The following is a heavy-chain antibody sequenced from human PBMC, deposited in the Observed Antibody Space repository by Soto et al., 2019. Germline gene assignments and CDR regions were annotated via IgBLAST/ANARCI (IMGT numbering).Heavy chain of an antibody. Sequence: WGSLRLSCAASGFTFSSYAIHFVRHSPFKWLEWVAVISYDGSNKYYADSVKGRFTISRDNSKNTLYLQMNSLRAEDTAVYYCAREVSPRSGYYYGMDVWGQGTTVTVSS. J-gene: IGHJ6*02. CDR2: ISYDGSNK. V-gene: IGHV3-30-3*01. D-gene: IGHD2-8*02. CDR1: GFTFSSYA. CDR3: AREVSPRSGYYYGMDV.